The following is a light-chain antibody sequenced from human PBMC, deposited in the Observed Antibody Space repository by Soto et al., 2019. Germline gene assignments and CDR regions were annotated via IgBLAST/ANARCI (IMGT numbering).Light chain of an antibody. Sequence: QSVLTQPASVSGSPGQSITISCTGTGSDVGGYNYVSWSQQHPGKAPKLIIYEVTNRPSGVSNRFSGSKSGNTASLTISGLQAEDEADYYCSSYTSSDSWVFGGGTKLTVL. CDR2: EVT. CDR3: SSYTSSDSWV. J-gene: IGLJ3*02. V-gene: IGLV2-14*01. CDR1: GSDVGGYNY.